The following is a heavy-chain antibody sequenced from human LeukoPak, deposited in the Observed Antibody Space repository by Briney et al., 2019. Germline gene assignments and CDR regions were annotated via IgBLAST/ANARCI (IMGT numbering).Heavy chain of an antibody. Sequence: GASVKVSCKASGYTFTTYGFSWVRQAPGQGLEWMGWISAYNGNTNYAQKLQGRVTITADESTSTAYMELSSLRSEDTAVYYCARNLERSSWYINYFDYWGQGTLVTVSS. CDR3: ARNLERSSWYINYFDY. CDR2: ISAYNGNT. V-gene: IGHV1-18*01. D-gene: IGHD6-13*01. CDR1: GYTFTTYG. J-gene: IGHJ4*02.